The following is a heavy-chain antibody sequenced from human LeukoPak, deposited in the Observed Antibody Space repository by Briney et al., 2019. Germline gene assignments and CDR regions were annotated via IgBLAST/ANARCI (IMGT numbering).Heavy chain of an antibody. CDR2: INAGNGNT. J-gene: IGHJ4*02. Sequence: GASVKVSCKASGYTFTSYAMHWVRQAPGKRLEWMGWINAGNGNTKYSQKFQGRVTITRDTSASTAYMELSSLRSEDTAVYYCARSIVGATHFDYWGQGTLVTVSS. CDR1: GYTFTSYA. V-gene: IGHV1-3*01. D-gene: IGHD1-26*01. CDR3: ARSIVGATHFDY.